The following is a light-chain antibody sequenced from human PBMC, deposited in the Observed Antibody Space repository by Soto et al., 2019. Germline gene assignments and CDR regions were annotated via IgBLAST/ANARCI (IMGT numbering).Light chain of an antibody. CDR2: EDI. J-gene: IGLJ2*01. Sequence: QSALTQPASVSGSPGQSITISCTGTSSDVGRYNLVSWYQQYPGKAPKVMIYEDIERPSGVSDRFSGSKSGNTASLTISGLPTEDGAGYYCRLYAGGTSVVFGGGTKLTVL. CDR1: SSDVGRYNL. V-gene: IGLV2-23*01. CDR3: RLYAGGTSVV.